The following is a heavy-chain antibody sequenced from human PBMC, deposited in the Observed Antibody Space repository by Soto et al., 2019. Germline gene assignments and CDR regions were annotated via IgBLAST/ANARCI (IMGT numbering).Heavy chain of an antibody. CDR2: IIPIFGTA. CDR1: GGTFSSYS. J-gene: IGHJ4*02. Sequence: QVQLVQSGAEVKKPGSSVKVSCKASGGTFSSYSINWVRQAPGQGLEWMGEIIPIFGTANYAQKFQGRVTITADESTSTAYMELSSLRAEDTAVYYCARDGGRHSGGIDYWDQGTLVTVSS. D-gene: IGHD1-26*01. V-gene: IGHV1-69*01. CDR3: ARDGGRHSGGIDY.